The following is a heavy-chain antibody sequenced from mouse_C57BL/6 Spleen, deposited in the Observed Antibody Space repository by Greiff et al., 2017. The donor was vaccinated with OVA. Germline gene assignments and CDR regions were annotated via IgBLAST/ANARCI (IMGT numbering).Heavy chain of an antibody. CDR1: GYTFTSYW. CDR2: IDPSDSCT. D-gene: IGHD4-1*01. Sequence: QVQLQQPGAELVKPGASVKLSCKASGYTFTSYWMQWVKQRPGQGLEWIGEIDPSDSCTNYNQKFKGKATLTVDTSSSTAYMQLSSLTSEDSAVYCGARQAGSLDYWGQGTTLTVSS. V-gene: IGHV1-50*01. CDR3: ARQAGSLDY. J-gene: IGHJ2*01.